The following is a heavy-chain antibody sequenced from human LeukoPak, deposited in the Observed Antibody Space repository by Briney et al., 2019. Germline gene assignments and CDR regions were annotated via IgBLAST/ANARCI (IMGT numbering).Heavy chain of an antibody. J-gene: IGHJ5*02. Sequence: KSGGSLRLSCAASGFTFSSYSMNWVRQAPGKGLEWVSSISSSSSYIYYADSVKGRFTISRDNAKNSLYLQMNSLRAEDTAVYYCARDLRVRFLEWEHEINWFDPWGQGTLVTVSS. D-gene: IGHD3-3*01. CDR3: ARDLRVRFLEWEHEINWFDP. CDR1: GFTFSSYS. CDR2: ISSSSSYI. V-gene: IGHV3-21*01.